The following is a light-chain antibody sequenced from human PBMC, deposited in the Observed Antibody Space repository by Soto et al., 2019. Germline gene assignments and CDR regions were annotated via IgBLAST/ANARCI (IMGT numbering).Light chain of an antibody. J-gene: IGLJ2*01. Sequence: QSALTQPASVSASPGQSITISCTGTSTDVGGYNYVSWYQQHPGKAPKLILYNVDTRPSGISHRFSGSKSGSTASLTISGLQAEDEAEYYCSSFTSSVTVVFGGGTKLTVL. CDR1: STDVGGYNY. V-gene: IGLV2-14*01. CDR2: NVD. CDR3: SSFTSSVTVV.